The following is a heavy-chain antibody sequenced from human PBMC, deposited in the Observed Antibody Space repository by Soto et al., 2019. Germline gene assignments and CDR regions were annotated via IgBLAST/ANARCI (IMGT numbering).Heavy chain of an antibody. CDR3: ARGYDSSGYYEYYYGMDV. CDR2: INPNSGGT. D-gene: IGHD3-22*01. V-gene: IGHV1-2*04. CDR1: GYTFTGYY. J-gene: IGHJ6*02. Sequence: ASVKVSCKASGYTFTGYYMHWVRQAPGQGLEWMGWINPNSGGTNYAQKFQGWVTMTRDTSISTAYMELSRLRSDDTAVYYCARGYDSSGYYEYYYGMDVWGQGTTVTVSS.